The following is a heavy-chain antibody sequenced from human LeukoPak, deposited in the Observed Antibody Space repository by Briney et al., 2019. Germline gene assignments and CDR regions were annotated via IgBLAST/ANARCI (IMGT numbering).Heavy chain of an antibody. V-gene: IGHV3-13*01. J-gene: IGHJ4*02. CDR3: VRGGIQVSGSDEIDY. Sequence: GGSLTLSCSASGFTFRSYDMHWLRQVTGKGLVGGSALGICDDTYYAGSVKGRFTITRENANTSLYLQMNRLTAGDTAVYYCVRGGIQVSGSDEIDYWGQGTLVTVSS. CDR1: GFTFRSYD. D-gene: IGHD6-19*01. CDR2: LGICDDT.